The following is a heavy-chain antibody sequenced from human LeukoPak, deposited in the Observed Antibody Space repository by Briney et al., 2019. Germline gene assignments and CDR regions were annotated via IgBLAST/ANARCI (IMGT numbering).Heavy chain of an antibody. J-gene: IGHJ2*01. CDR3: ARLETHWNYWYFDL. Sequence: GGSLRLSCATSGFIFSTHRMNWVRQAPGKGLEWVSYISSRSRDIYYADSVKGRLTISRDNGKNSLYLQMNSLRDEDTAVYYCARLETHWNYWYFDLWGRGTLVTVSS. V-gene: IGHV3-48*02. CDR1: GFIFSTHR. CDR2: ISSRSRDI. D-gene: IGHD1-1*01.